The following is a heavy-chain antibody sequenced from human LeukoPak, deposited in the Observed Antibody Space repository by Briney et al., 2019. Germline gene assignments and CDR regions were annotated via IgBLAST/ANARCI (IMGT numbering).Heavy chain of an antibody. CDR3: AKEGRKYYGSGSYYSAGATFDY. D-gene: IGHD3-10*01. Sequence: GGSLRLSCAASGFTFSSYAMSWVRQAPGKGLGWVSAISASGGSTYYADSVKGRFTISRDNSNNRPYLEMNSLRAEDTAVYYCAKEGRKYYGSGSYYSAGATFDYWGQGTLVTVSS. V-gene: IGHV3-23*01. CDR1: GFTFSSYA. J-gene: IGHJ4*02. CDR2: ISASGGST.